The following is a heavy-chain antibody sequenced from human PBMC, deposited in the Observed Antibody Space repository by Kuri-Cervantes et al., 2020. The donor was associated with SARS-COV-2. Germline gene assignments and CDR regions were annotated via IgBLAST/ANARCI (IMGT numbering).Heavy chain of an antibody. CDR2: ISSSSSTI. J-gene: IGHJ1*01. Sequence: GESLKISCAASGFTFSSYSMNWVRQAPGKGLEWVSYISSSSSTIYYADSVKGRFTISRDNAKNSLYLQMNSLRAEDTAVYYCARALGDSGSYHIQHWGQGTLVTVSS. CDR1: GFTFSSYS. V-gene: IGHV3-48*01. D-gene: IGHD1-26*01. CDR3: ARALGDSGSYHIQH.